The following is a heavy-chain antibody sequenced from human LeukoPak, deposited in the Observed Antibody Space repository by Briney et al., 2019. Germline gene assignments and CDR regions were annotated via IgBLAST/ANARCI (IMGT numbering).Heavy chain of an antibody. D-gene: IGHD4-17*01. CDR3: ARSGDYGDYTGY. V-gene: IGHV3-21*03. CDR1: GFTFSSYS. Sequence: PGGSLRLSRAASGFTFSSYSMNWVRQAPGKGLEWVSSISSSSSYIYYADSVKGRFTISRDNAKNSLYLQMNSLRDEDTAVYYCARSGDYGDYTGYWGQGTLVTVSS. J-gene: IGHJ4*02. CDR2: ISSSSSYI.